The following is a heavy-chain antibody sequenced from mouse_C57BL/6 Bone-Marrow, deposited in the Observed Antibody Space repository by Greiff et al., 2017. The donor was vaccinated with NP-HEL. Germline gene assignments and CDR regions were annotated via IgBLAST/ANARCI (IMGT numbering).Heavy chain of an antibody. CDR3: TTGGSSPYAMDY. Sequence: VHVKQSGAELVRPGASVKLSCTVSGFNIKDDYMPWVKQRPEPGLEWIGWIDPENGYTEYASKFQGKATITADTSSNTAYLQLSSLTSEDTAVYYCTTGGSSPYAMDYWGQGTSVTVSS. V-gene: IGHV14-4*01. CDR1: GFNIKDDY. CDR2: IDPENGYT. D-gene: IGHD1-1*01. J-gene: IGHJ4*01.